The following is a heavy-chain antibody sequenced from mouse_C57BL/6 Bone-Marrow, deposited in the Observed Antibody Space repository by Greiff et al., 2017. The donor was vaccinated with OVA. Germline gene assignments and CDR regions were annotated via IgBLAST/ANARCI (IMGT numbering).Heavy chain of an antibody. CDR3: AGDTDYSSWFAY. CDR1: GFPITSGYY. Sequence: VQLQESGPGLVKPSQSLFLTCSITGFPITSGYYWIWIRQSPGKPLEWMGYITHSGETFYNPSLQSPISITRETSKNQFFLQLNSVTTEDTAMYYCAGDTDYSSWFAYWGQGTLVTVSA. CDR2: ITHSGET. V-gene: IGHV12-3*01. D-gene: IGHD1-1*01. J-gene: IGHJ3*01.